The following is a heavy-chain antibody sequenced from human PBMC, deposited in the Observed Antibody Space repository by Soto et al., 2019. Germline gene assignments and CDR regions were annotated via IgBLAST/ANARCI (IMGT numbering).Heavy chain of an antibody. J-gene: IGHJ4*02. CDR3: AYTPPILTDGNFDY. V-gene: IGHV3-66*01. Sequence: EVQMVESGGGLVQPGGSLRLSCAASGFTVSSNYMSWVRQAPGKGLEWVSVIYSGGSTYYADSVKGRFTISRDNSKNTLYLQMNCLRAEDTAVYYCAYTPPILTDGNFDYWGQGTLVTVSS. CDR2: IYSGGST. CDR1: GFTVSSNY.